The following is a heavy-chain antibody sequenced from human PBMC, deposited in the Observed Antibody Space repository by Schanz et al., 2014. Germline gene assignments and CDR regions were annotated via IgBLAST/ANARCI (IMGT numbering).Heavy chain of an antibody. J-gene: IGHJ6*02. CDR1: GYTFTDYY. CDR3: ASPRFQYYGMDL. V-gene: IGHV1-2*02. D-gene: IGHD2-21*01. Sequence: QVQLVQSGAEVKKPGASVKVSCKASGYTFTDYYIHWVRQAPGQGLEWMGWISANSGGTNYAQKFQGRVAMTTDTSIRTAYMEVSRLRSDDTAVYYCASPRFQYYGMDLWGQGTTVTVSS. CDR2: ISANSGGT.